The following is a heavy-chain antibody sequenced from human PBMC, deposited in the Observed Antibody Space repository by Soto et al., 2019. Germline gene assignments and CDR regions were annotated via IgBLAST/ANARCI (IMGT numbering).Heavy chain of an antibody. J-gene: IGHJ5*02. CDR3: ARVAAAGTVEAWFDP. D-gene: IGHD6-13*01. CDR1: GGTFSSYA. V-gene: IGHV1-69*13. Sequence: SVKVSCKASGGTFSSYAISWVRQAPGQGLEWMGGIIPIFGTANYAQKFQGRVTITADESTSTAYMELSSLRSEDTAVYYCARVAAAGTVEAWFDPWGQGTLVTVSS. CDR2: IIPIFGTA.